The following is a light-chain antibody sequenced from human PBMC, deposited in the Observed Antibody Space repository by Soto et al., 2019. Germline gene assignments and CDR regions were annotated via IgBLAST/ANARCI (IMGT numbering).Light chain of an antibody. Sequence: DIQMTQSPSTLSASVGDRVTITLRASQSISSWLAWYQQKPGKAPKLLIYKASSLESGVPSRFSGSGSGTEFTLTISSLQPDDFATYYCQQYYDYPWTFGPGTKVDIK. V-gene: IGKV1-5*03. J-gene: IGKJ1*01. CDR1: QSISSW. CDR3: QQYYDYPWT. CDR2: KAS.